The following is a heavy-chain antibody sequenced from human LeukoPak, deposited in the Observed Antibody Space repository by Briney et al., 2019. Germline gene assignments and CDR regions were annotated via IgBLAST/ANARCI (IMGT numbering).Heavy chain of an antibody. J-gene: IGHJ4*02. CDR1: GFTFSSYW. D-gene: IGHD6-13*01. CDR3: ARGPVYSSSWYEFDY. Sequence: GGSLRLSCAASGFTFSSYWMSWVRQAPGKGLEWVANIKQDGSEKYYVDSVKGRFTISRDNAKNSLYLQMNSLRAEDTAVYYCARGPVYSSSWYEFDYWGQGTLVTVSS. V-gene: IGHV3-7*01. CDR2: IKQDGSEK.